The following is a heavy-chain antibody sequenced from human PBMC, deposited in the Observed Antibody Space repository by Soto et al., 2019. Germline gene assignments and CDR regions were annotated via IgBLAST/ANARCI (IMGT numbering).Heavy chain of an antibody. CDR1: GGSVSDKTYY. CDR2: VYYSGTT. J-gene: IGHJ4*02. Sequence: SDTLSLTCSVSGGSVSDKTYYWSWIRQPPGKRLEWIGYVYYSGTTNYNPSLKSRVTISVDLSKNRFSLRLSSVTTADTALYYCARTTAVPNTLRSRYFFDYWGQGTLVTVSS. D-gene: IGHD4-17*01. CDR3: ARTTAVPNTLRSRYFFDY. V-gene: IGHV4-61*01.